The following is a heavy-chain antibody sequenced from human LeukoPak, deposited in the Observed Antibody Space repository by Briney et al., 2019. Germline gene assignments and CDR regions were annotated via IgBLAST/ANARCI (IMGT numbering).Heavy chain of an antibody. CDR3: ARGGGEYYYDSSGYSDY. D-gene: IGHD3-22*01. CDR1: GFTFSSYS. J-gene: IGHJ4*02. CDR2: ISSSSSTI. V-gene: IGHV3-48*04. Sequence: TGGSLRLSCAASGFTFSSYSMNWVRQAPGKGLEWVSYISSSSSTIYYADSVKGRFTISRDNAKNSLYLQMNSLRAEDTAVYYCARGGGEYYYDSSGYSDYWGQGTLVTVSS.